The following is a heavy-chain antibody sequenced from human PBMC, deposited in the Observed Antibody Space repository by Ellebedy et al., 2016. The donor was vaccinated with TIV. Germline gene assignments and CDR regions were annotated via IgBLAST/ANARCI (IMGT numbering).Heavy chain of an antibody. J-gene: IGHJ4*02. CDR1: GLSFNNHN. CDR3: APIRHGPEDFDY. Sequence: PGGSLRLSCVASGLSFNNHNMNWVRQAPGKGLEWVAHISRTSRTIYYADSVKGRFTVSRDNAKNSMYLQMNSLRVEDTAVYFCAPIRHGPEDFDYWGQGTLVTVSS. CDR2: ISRTSRTI. D-gene: IGHD3-10*01. V-gene: IGHV3-48*04.